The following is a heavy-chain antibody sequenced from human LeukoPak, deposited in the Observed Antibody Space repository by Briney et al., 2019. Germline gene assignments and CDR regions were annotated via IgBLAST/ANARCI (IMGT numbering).Heavy chain of an antibody. CDR3: ARGGASSRYFGY. V-gene: IGHV4-59*11. D-gene: IGHD1-26*01. CDR2: VSYSGDT. CDR1: GGFISGHF. Sequence: SETLSLTCTVSGGFISGHFWSWIRQPPGKGLEWIGLVSYSGDTNYSPSFNGRVTISLDTSKSQFSLNLNSVTAADTAVYFCARGGASSRYFGYWGQGTLVTVSP. J-gene: IGHJ4*02.